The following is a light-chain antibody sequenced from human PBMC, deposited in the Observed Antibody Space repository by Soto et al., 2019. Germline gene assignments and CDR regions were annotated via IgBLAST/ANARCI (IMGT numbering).Light chain of an antibody. J-gene: IGLJ1*01. CDR2: EVS. Sequence: QSALTQPASVSGSPGQSITISCTGTSSDVCGYNYVSWYQQHPGKAPKLLIYEVSNRPSGVSNRFSGSKSGNTASLTISGLQAEDEAEYCCCSYTSSSPYVFGTGTKVTVL. CDR3: CSYTSSSPYV. V-gene: IGLV2-14*01. CDR1: SSDVCGYNY.